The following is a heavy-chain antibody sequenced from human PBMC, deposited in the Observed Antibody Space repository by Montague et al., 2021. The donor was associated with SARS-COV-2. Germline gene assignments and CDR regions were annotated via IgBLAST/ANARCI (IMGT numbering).Heavy chain of an antibody. CDR2: TSESGDA. D-gene: IGHD1-7*01. CDR1: GGSMADYY. CDR3: ARNPARDQLTGTPNYGLGV. Sequence: SETLSLTCSVSGGSMADYYWSWIRQAPGKGLEWIGFTSESGDAKSNPSLASRLTIIMDTSNNQFSLKLWSVTAADTARYYCARNPARDQLTGTPNYGLGVWGQGTTVILSS. V-gene: IGHV4-59*01. J-gene: IGHJ6*02.